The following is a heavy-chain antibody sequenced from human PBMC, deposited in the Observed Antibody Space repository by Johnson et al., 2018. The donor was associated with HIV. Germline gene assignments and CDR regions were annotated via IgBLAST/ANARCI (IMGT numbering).Heavy chain of an antibody. D-gene: IGHD3-16*01. J-gene: IGHJ3*02. Sequence: VQLVESGGGLVQPGGSLRLSCAASGFTFSSYAMSWVRQALGKGLEWVSGISGSGGSTYYAGSVKGRFTISRDNSKNTVYLQRNSLRAEDTAVYYCAKVMSTIWDDAVDIWGQGTMVTVAS. CDR2: ISGSGGST. V-gene: IGHV3-23*04. CDR1: GFTFSSYA. CDR3: AKVMSTIWDDAVDI.